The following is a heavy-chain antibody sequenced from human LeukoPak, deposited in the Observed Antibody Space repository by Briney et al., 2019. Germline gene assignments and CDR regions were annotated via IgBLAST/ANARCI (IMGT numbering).Heavy chain of an antibody. J-gene: IGHJ3*02. CDR2: ISAYTGST. D-gene: IGHD1-26*01. CDR1: GYTFINYG. V-gene: IGHV1-18*01. CDR3: ARTVGATGAFDI. Sequence: GASVKVSCKASGYTFINYGLTWVRQAPGQGFEWMGWISAYTGSTNYAQKLQGRVTMPTDPSTRTAYMDLRSLRSDDTAVYYCARTVGATGAFDIWGQGTMVIVSS.